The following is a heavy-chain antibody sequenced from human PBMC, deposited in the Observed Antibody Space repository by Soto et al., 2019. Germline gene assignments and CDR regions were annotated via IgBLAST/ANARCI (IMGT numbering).Heavy chain of an antibody. Sequence: LSLTCTISDGPMSNYYCSWFRQPPGQGLEWIGYKGYSGYNSSNPSLRSRVTISLDTSKNQFSLNLSSVTAADTALYYCARQGFGPLHGLVDVWGQGTSVTVSS. CDR2: KGYSGYN. D-gene: IGHD3-10*01. J-gene: IGHJ6*02. V-gene: IGHV4-59*08. CDR1: DGPMSNYY. CDR3: ARQGFGPLHGLVDV.